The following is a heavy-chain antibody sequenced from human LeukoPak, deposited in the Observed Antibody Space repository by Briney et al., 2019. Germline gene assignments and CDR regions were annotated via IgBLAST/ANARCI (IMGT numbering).Heavy chain of an antibody. D-gene: IGHD3-10*01. CDR1: GFSFSSDV. J-gene: IGHJ4*02. CDR3: ARRRDYYFDY. Sequence: PGRSLRLSCAASGFSFSSDVMHWVRQAPGKGLGWVAVIWYDGSNKYYADSVKGRFTISRDNSKNTLYLQVNSLRAEDTAVYYCARRRDYYFDYWGQGTLVTVSS. CDR2: IWYDGSNK. V-gene: IGHV3-33*01.